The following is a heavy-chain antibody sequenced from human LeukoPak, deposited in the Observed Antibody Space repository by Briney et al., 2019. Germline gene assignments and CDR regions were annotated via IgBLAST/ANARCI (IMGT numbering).Heavy chain of an antibody. CDR1: GFTFRNYV. V-gene: IGHV3-30*02. D-gene: IGHD3-16*01. CDR2: VRFGGSGK. CDR3: AKEGGVGGLDY. Sequence: GGSLRLSCAASGFTFRNYVMHWGRQAPGKGLEWVAFVRFGGSGKYYADSVKGRFIISRDDSENTLYLQLNSLRVEDTGLYYCAKEGGVGGLDYWGQGTLVTVSA. J-gene: IGHJ4*02.